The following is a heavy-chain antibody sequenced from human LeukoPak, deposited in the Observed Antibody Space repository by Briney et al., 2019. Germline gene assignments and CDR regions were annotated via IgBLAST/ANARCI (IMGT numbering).Heavy chain of an antibody. Sequence: GASVKVSCKASGYTFTSYGISWVRQAPGQGLEWMGWISAYNGNTNYAQKLQGRVTMTTDTSTSTAYMELRSLRSDDTAVYYCARAGVGGWQWLVSKPCAFDIWGQGTMVTVSS. D-gene: IGHD6-19*01. CDR3: ARAGVGGWQWLVSKPCAFDI. CDR2: ISAYNGNT. CDR1: GYTFTSYG. J-gene: IGHJ3*02. V-gene: IGHV1-18*01.